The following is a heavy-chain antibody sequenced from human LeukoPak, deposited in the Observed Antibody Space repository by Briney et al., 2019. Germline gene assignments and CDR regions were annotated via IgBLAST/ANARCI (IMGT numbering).Heavy chain of an antibody. CDR1: GFTSSTYA. Sequence: PGGSLRLSCAASGFTSSTYAMSWVRQTPEKGLEWVSAISGSGGSTYYADSVKGRFTISRDNSKNTLYLQMNSLRAEDTAVYYCAKDRGFGEYFPFFYWGQGTLVTVSS. J-gene: IGHJ4*02. CDR3: AKDRGFGEYFPFFY. D-gene: IGHD3-10*01. CDR2: ISGSGGST. V-gene: IGHV3-23*01.